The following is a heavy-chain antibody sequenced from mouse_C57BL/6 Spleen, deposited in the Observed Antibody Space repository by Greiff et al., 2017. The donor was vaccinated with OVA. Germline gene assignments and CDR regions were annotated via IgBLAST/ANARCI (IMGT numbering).Heavy chain of an antibody. CDR3: ERGERLRRDFDY. V-gene: IGHV1-26*01. Sequence: VQLQQSGPELVKPGASVKISCKASGYTFTDYYMNWVKQSHGKSLEWIGDINPNNGGTSYNQKFKGKATLTVDKSSSTAYMEHRSLTSEDSTVYYCERGERLRRDFDYWGKGTTLTVSA. CDR2: INPNNGGT. J-gene: IGHJ2*01. D-gene: IGHD2-4*01. CDR1: GYTFTDYY.